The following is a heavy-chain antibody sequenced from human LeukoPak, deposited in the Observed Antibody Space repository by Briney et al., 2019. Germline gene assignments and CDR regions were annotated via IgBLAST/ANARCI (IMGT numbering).Heavy chain of an antibody. D-gene: IGHD2-15*01. J-gene: IGHJ4*02. CDR2: IHGGGSGP. CDR1: GFTFSSYW. CDR3: ARDGSLPDY. Sequence: GGSLRLSCAASGFTFSSYWMHWVRQAPGKGLVWVSRIHGGGSGPIYADSVKGRFTISRDNAKNTLYLQMNSLRAEDTAVYYCARDGSLPDYWGQGTLVTVSS. V-gene: IGHV3-74*01.